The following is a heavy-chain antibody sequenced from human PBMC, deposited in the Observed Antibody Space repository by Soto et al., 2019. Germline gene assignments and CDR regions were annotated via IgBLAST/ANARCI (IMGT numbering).Heavy chain of an antibody. J-gene: IGHJ4*02. CDR2: IYYSGST. Sequence: SEILSLTCTVSGGSISSSSCYWGWIRQPPGKGLEWIGSIYYSGSTYYNPSLKSRVTISVDTSKNQFSLKLSSVTAADTAVYYCARVNIVVDVGVNFDYWGQGTLVTVSS. V-gene: IGHV4-39*01. D-gene: IGHD2-15*01. CDR1: GGSISSSSCY. CDR3: ARVNIVVDVGVNFDY.